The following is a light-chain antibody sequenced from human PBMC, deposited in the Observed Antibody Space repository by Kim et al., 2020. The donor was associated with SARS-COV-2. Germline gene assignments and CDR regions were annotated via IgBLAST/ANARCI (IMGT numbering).Light chain of an antibody. CDR2: DAS. J-gene: IGKJ4*01. CDR3: QQYHYFPLT. V-gene: IGKV1-33*01. CDR1: QDIRKS. Sequence: ASVGDRVTITCQASQDIRKSLNWFQQRPGKAPKLLLYDASDLETGVPSRFSGSGSGTYFSFTIDSLQPDDFATYYCQQYHYFPLTFGGGTKVDIK.